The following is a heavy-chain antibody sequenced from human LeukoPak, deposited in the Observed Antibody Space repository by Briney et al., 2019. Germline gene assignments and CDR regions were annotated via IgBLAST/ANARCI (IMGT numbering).Heavy chain of an antibody. CDR1: GFTFSSYA. J-gene: IGHJ4*02. CDR2: ISYDGSNK. D-gene: IGHD4-11*01. Sequence: GGSLRLSCAASGFTFSSYAMHWVRQAPGKGLEWVAVISYDGSNKYYAGSVKGRFTISRDNSKNTLYLRMNSLRAEDTAVYYCAMGTVNFFDYWGQGTLVTVSS. V-gene: IGHV3-30*04. CDR3: AMGTVNFFDY.